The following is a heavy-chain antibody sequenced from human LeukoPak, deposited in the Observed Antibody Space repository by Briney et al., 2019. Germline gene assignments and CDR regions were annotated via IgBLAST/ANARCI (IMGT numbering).Heavy chain of an antibody. J-gene: IGHJ5*02. CDR3: ARVFREPTTGEASSSSIWLDP. V-gene: IGHV4-39*07. D-gene: IGHD6-6*01. CDR2: IYYSGST. CDR1: GGSISSSSYY. Sequence: SETLSLTCTVSGGSISSSSYYWGWIRQPPGKGLEWIGSIYYSGSTYYNPSLKSRVTISVDTSKNQFSLKLSSVTAADTAVYYCARVFREPTTGEASSSSIWLDPWGQGTLVTVSS.